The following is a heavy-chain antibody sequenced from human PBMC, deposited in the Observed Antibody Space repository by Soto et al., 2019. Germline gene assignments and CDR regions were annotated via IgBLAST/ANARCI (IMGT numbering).Heavy chain of an antibody. Sequence: GGSLRLSCAASGFTFSSYGMHWVRQAPGKGLEWVAVIWYDGSNKYYADSVKGRFTISRDSSKNTLYLQMNSLRAEDTAVYYCARDGGSYYLYGMDVWGQGTTVTVSS. CDR2: IWYDGSNK. J-gene: IGHJ6*02. D-gene: IGHD1-26*01. V-gene: IGHV3-33*01. CDR1: GFTFSSYG. CDR3: ARDGGSYYLYGMDV.